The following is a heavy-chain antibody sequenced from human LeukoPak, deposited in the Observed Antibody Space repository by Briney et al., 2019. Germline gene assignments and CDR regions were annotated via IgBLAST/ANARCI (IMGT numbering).Heavy chain of an antibody. V-gene: IGHV4-59*08. J-gene: IGHJ4*02. CDR3: ARRGRSSTDPFEY. CDR1: GGSINTYY. Sequence: SQTLSLTCTVSGGSINTYYWYCIWHPPGKGLEWIGYIYYSGPTKYSTSLKSRVTLSLDTPKNQIFLRLTSVTAADTAVYYCARRGRSSTDPFEYWGQGTLVTVSS. CDR2: IYYSGPT. D-gene: IGHD2-2*01.